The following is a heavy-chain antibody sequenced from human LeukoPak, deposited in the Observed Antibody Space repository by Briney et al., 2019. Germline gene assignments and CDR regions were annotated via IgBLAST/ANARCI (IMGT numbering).Heavy chain of an antibody. CDR2: ISYDGSNK. CDR1: GFTFSSYA. J-gene: IGHJ6*03. Sequence: AGRSLRLSCAASGFTFSSYAMHWVRQAPGKGLEWVAVISYDGSNKYYADSVKGRFTISRDNSKNTLYLQMNSLRAEDTAVYYCSTTVYDSFPMDVWGKGTTVTASS. V-gene: IGHV3-30-3*01. CDR3: STTVYDSFPMDV. D-gene: IGHD3-3*01.